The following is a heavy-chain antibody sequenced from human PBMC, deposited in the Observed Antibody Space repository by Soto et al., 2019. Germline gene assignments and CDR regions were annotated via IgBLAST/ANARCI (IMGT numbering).Heavy chain of an antibody. CDR2: IVPNVGTV. J-gene: IGHJ4*02. Sequence: SVKVSCKSSGGTFSSFINYPINWVRQAPGQGLEWMGGIVPNVGTVNYAQKFRGKVTITADKSTGTAYMGLSSLRLEDTALYYCARRDTSGFLRYFDNWGQGTQVTVSS. D-gene: IGHD3-3*01. CDR1: GGTFSSFINYP. V-gene: IGHV1-69*06. CDR3: ARRDTSGFLRYFDN.